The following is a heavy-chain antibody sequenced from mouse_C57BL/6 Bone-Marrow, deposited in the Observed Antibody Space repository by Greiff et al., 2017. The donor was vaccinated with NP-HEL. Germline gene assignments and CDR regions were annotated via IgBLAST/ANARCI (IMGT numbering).Heavy chain of an antibody. Sequence: QVQLQQSGAELVKPGASVKVSCKASGYTFTSYWMHWVKQRPGQGLEWIGRIHPSDSDTNYNQKFKGKATLTVDKSSSTAYMQLSSLTSEDSAVYYCAIRIYYGKTDYWGQGTSVTVSS. CDR3: AIRIYYGKTDY. CDR2: IHPSDSDT. CDR1: GYTFTSYW. V-gene: IGHV1-74*01. J-gene: IGHJ4*01. D-gene: IGHD2-1*01.